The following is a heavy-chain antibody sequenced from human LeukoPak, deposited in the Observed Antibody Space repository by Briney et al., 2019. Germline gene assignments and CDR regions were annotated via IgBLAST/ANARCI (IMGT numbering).Heavy chain of an antibody. V-gene: IGHV1-69*13. CDR1: GGTFSSYA. CDR2: IIPIFGTA. CDR3: AACSTSCYNDYYYGMDV. J-gene: IGHJ6*02. D-gene: IGHD2-2*02. Sequence: ASMKVSCKASGGTFSSYAISWVRQAPGQGLEWMGGIIPIFGTANYTQKFQGRVTITADESTSTAYMELSSLRSEDTAVYYCAACSTSCYNDYYYGMDVWGQGTTVTVSS.